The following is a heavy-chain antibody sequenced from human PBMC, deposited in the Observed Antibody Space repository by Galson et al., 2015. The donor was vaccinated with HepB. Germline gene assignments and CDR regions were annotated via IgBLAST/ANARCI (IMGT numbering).Heavy chain of an antibody. CDR3: ARDAYGGRFDY. V-gene: IGHV3-7*01. J-gene: IGHJ4*02. CDR2: IKQDGSEK. Sequence: SLRLSCAASGFTFSSYWMSWVRQAPGKGLEWVANIKQDGSEKYYVDSVKGRFTISRDNAKNPLYLQMNSLRAEDTAVYYCARDAYGGRFDYWGQGTLVTVSS. CDR1: GFTFSSYW. D-gene: IGHD4-23*01.